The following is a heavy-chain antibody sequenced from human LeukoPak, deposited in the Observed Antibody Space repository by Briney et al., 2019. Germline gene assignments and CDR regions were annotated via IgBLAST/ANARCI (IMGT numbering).Heavy chain of an antibody. J-gene: IGHJ5*02. CDR3: ARAFAQWLVP. V-gene: IGHV3-30*04. D-gene: IGHD6-19*01. Sequence: GGSLRLSCAASGFTFSSYAMHWVRQAPGKGLEWVAVISYDGSNKYYADSVKGRFTISRDNSKNTLYLQMNSLRAEDTAVYYCARAFAQWLVPWGQGTLVTVSS. CDR1: GFTFSSYA. CDR2: ISYDGSNK.